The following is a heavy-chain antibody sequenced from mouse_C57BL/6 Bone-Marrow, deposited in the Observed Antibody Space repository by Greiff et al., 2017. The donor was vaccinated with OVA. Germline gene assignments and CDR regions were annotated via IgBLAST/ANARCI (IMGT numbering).Heavy chain of an antibody. CDR2: IDPENGDT. CDR1: GFNINDDY. V-gene: IGHV14-4*01. Sequence: VQLQQSGAELVRPGASVKLSCTASGFNINDDYMHWVRQRPEQGLEWIGWIDPENGDTEYASKFQGKATITADTSSNTAYLQLSSLTSEDTAVYYCTTEGVVYYGNDYWGQGTTLTVSS. CDR3: TTEGVVYYGNDY. J-gene: IGHJ2*01. D-gene: IGHD2-1*01.